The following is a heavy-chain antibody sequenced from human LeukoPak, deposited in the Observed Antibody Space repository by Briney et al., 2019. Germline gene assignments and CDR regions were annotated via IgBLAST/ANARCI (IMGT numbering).Heavy chain of an antibody. J-gene: IGHJ4*02. CDR2: LYYSGTT. CDR1: GGSISSDGYY. V-gene: IGHV4-39*07. D-gene: IGHD6-6*01. Sequence: PSETLSLTCTVSGGSISSDGYYWGWIRQPPGKGLEWIGSLYYSGTTYYNPSLKSRVTISVDTSKNQFSLKLTSVTAADTAVYHCARDGIAARRGGYFDYWGQGTLVTVSS. CDR3: ARDGIAARRGGYFDY.